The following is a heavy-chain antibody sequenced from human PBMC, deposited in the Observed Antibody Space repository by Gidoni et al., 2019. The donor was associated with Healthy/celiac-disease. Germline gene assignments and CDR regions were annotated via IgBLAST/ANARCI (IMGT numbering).Heavy chain of an antibody. CDR2: MNPNSGNT. CDR3: AREDKGSFD. CDR1: GYTFTSYD. J-gene: IGHJ4*02. D-gene: IGHD1-26*01. Sequence: QVQLVQSGAEVKQPGASVKVSCHASGYTFTSYDLNWVRQAAGQGLEWMGWMNPNSGNTGDAQKFQGRVTMTRNTSISTAYMELSSLRSEDTAVYYCAREDKGSFDWGQGTLVTVSS. V-gene: IGHV1-8*01.